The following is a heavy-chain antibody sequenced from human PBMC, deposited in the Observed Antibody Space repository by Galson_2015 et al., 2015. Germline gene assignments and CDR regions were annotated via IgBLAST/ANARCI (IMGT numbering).Heavy chain of an antibody. D-gene: IGHD6-19*01. Sequence: SLRLSCAASGFTLSSYAMHWVRQAPGKGLEWVAVISYDGSNKYYADSVKGRFTIPRDNSKNTLYLQMNSLRAEDTAVYYCARDSSSGRLAFDSWFDPWGQGTLVTVSS. V-gene: IGHV3-30-3*01. J-gene: IGHJ5*02. CDR3: ARDSSSGRLAFDSWFDP. CDR2: ISYDGSNK. CDR1: GFTLSSYA.